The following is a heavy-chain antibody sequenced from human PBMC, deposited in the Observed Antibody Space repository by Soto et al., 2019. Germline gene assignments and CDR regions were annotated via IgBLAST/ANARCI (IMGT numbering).Heavy chain of an antibody. Sequence: QVQLVQSGAEVKKPGSSVKVSCKASGGTFSSYTISWVRQAPGQGLEWMGRIIPILGIANYAQKFQGRVTINADKSTSTAYMELSSLGSEDTAVYYCARDRYYGSGDLSYYYGMDVWGQGTTVTVSS. CDR2: IIPILGIA. CDR3: ARDRYYGSGDLSYYYGMDV. CDR1: GGTFSSYT. D-gene: IGHD3-10*01. V-gene: IGHV1-69*08. J-gene: IGHJ6*02.